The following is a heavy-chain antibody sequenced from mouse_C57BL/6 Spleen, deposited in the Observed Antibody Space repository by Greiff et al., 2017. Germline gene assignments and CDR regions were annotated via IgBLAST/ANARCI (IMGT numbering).Heavy chain of an antibody. V-gene: IGHV1-42*01. D-gene: IGHD2-1*01. J-gene: IGHJ1*03. Sequence: EVQLQQSGPELVKPGASVKISCKASGYSFTGYYMNWVKQSPEKSLEWIGEINPSTGGTTYNQKFKAKATLTVDKSSSTAYMQLKSLTSEDSAVDYCASWGYGNYWYFDVWGTGTTVTVSS. CDR2: INPSTGGT. CDR3: ASWGYGNYWYFDV. CDR1: GYSFTGYY.